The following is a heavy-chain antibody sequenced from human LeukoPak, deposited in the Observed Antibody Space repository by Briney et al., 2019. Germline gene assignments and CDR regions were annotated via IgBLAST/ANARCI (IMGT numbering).Heavy chain of an antibody. CDR2: IYTSGST. D-gene: IGHD3-9*01. J-gene: IGHJ6*02. V-gene: IGHV4-61*02. CDR3: AREHFDWLSSRDIPSEKNYYYYYGMDV. CDR1: GGSISSGGYS. Sequence: SETLSLTCAVSGGSISSGGYSWSWIRQPAGKGLEWIGRIYTSGSTNYNPSLKSRVTMSVDTSKNQFSLKLSSVTAADTAVYYCAREHFDWLSSRDIPSEKNYYYYYGMDVWGQGTTVTVSS.